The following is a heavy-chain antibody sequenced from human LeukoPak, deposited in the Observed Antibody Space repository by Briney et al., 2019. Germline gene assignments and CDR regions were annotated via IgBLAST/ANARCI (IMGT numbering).Heavy chain of an antibody. Sequence: SETLSLTCTVSGGSISSYYWSWIRQPPGKGLEWIGYIYYSGSTNYNPSLKSRVTISVDTSKNQFSLKLSSVTAADTAVYYCASTYSSSWYWFDPWGQGTLVTVSS. J-gene: IGHJ5*02. CDR2: IYYSGST. CDR1: GGSISSYY. D-gene: IGHD6-13*01. CDR3: ASTYSSSWYWFDP. V-gene: IGHV4-59*08.